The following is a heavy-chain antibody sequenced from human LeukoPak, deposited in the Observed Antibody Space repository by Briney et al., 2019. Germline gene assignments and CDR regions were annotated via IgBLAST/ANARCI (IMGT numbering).Heavy chain of an antibody. CDR3: AKPRAMTTGVGRYFDL. V-gene: IGHV3-23*01. D-gene: IGHD1-1*01. Sequence: GGSLRLSCAASGFTFSSYAMSWIRQAPGKGLDWVSAISGGGDNAYYPDSVKGRFTISRDNSKNTLYRQMNSLRAEDTAIYYCAKPRAMTTGVGRYFDLWGRGTLVTVSS. CDR1: GFTFSSYA. CDR2: ISGGGDNA. J-gene: IGHJ2*01.